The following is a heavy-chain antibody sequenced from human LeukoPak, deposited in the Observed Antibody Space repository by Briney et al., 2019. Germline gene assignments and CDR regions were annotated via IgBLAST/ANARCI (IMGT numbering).Heavy chain of an antibody. Sequence: SETLSLTCAVYGGSFSGYYWSWIRQPPGKGLEWIGEINHSGSTNYNPSLKSRVTISVDTSKNQFSLKLSSVTAADTAVYYCASRAMVIGYWGQGILVTVSS. V-gene: IGHV4-34*01. CDR1: GGSFSGYY. CDR3: ASRAMVIGY. D-gene: IGHD2-8*01. J-gene: IGHJ4*02. CDR2: INHSGST.